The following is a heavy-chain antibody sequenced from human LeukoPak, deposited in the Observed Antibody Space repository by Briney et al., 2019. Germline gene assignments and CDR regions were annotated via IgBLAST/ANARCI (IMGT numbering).Heavy chain of an antibody. CDR3: ARNYYDSSGPRGAFAY. CDR2: IYYSGST. CDR1: GGSISSYY. J-gene: IGHJ4*02. V-gene: IGHV4-59*08. Sequence: SETLSLTCTVSGGSISSYYWSWIRQPPGKGLEWIGYIYYSGSTNYNPSLKSRVTISVDTSKNQFSLKLSSVTDADTAVYYCARNYYDSSGPRGAFAYWGQGTLVTVSS. D-gene: IGHD3-22*01.